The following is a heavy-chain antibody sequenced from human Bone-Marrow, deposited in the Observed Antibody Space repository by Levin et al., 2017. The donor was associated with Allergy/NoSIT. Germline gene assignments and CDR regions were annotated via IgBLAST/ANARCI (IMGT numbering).Heavy chain of an antibody. CDR1: GFSFNNAY. D-gene: IGHD2-21*02. Sequence: PGGSLRLSCAASGFSFNNAYMSWVRQVPGKGLEWVGRIKTKTDGETIDYAAPVKGRFTISRDDSKNTLYLQMNRLKKEDTAVYHCTTDLRTNCNGDCYPGPLHSWGQGILVTVSS. CDR2: IKTKTDGETI. V-gene: IGHV3-15*01. CDR3: TTDLRTNCNGDCYPGPLHS. J-gene: IGHJ4*02.